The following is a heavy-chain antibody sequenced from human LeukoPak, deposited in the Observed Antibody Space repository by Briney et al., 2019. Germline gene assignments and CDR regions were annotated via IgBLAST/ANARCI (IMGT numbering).Heavy chain of an antibody. J-gene: IGHJ5*02. Sequence: GGSLRLSCAASGFTFSSYSMNWVRQAPGKGLEWVSSISSSSSYIYYADSVKGRFTISRDNAKNSLYLQMNSLRAEDTAVYYCARHDTGYSSIMEDWFDPWGQGTLVTVSS. CDR1: GFTFSSYS. V-gene: IGHV3-21*01. D-gene: IGHD6-13*01. CDR2: ISSSSSYI. CDR3: ARHDTGYSSIMEDWFDP.